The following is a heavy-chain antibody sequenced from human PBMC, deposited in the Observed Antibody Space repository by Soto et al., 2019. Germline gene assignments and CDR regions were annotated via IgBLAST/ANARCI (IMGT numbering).Heavy chain of an antibody. J-gene: IGHJ6*02. Sequence: SETLSLTCAVYGGSFGGYYWSWIRQPPGKGLEWIGEINHSGSTNYNPSLKSRVTISVDTSKNQFSLKLSSVTAADTAVYYCARGRPSSGWYGAYYYYGMDVWGQGTTVTVSS. CDR1: GGSFGGYY. V-gene: IGHV4-34*01. CDR2: INHSGST. D-gene: IGHD6-19*01. CDR3: ARGRPSSGWYGAYYYYGMDV.